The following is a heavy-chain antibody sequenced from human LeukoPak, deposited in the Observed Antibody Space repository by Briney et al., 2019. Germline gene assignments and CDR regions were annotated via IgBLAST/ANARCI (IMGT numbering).Heavy chain of an antibody. CDR1: GFTFSSYS. J-gene: IGHJ5*02. CDR2: ISSSSGTI. V-gene: IGHV3-48*04. D-gene: IGHD6-19*01. Sequence: GGSLRLSCAASGFTFSSYSMNWVRQAPGKGLEWVAYISSSSGTIYYADSLKGRFTISRDNAKNSVYLQMNSLRAEDTAVYYCARGYSSAFDPCGQGTLAPVSS. CDR3: ARGYSSAFDP.